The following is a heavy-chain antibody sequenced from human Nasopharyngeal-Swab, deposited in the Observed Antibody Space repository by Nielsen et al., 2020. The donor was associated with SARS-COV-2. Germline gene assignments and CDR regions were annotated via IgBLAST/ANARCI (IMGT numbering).Heavy chain of an antibody. D-gene: IGHD1-26*01. CDR2: IFSNDEK. CDR1: GFSLSNARMG. J-gene: IGHJ4*02. Sequence: GAMLVSFAATVSLFCTVSGFSLSNARMGVSWIRQPPGKALEWLAHIFSNDEKSYSTSLKSRLTISKDTSKSQVVLTMTNMDPVDTATYYCARISQELLHYDYWGQGTLVTVSS. V-gene: IGHV2-26*01. CDR3: ARISQELLHYDY.